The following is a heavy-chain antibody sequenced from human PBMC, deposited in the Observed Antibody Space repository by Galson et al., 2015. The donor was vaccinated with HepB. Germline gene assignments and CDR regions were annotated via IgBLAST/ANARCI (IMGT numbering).Heavy chain of an antibody. J-gene: IGHJ6*02. V-gene: IGHV1-69*06. CDR3: ARADQGGSYYGMDYYGMDV. CDR2: IIPIFGTA. Sequence: QSGAEVKKPGESLRISCKASGGTFSSYAISWVRQAPGQGLEWMGGIIPIFGTANYAQKFQGRVTITADKSTSTAYMELSSLRSEDTAVYYCARADQGGSYYGMDYYGMDVWGQGTTVTVSS. CDR1: GGTFSSYA. D-gene: IGHD1-26*01.